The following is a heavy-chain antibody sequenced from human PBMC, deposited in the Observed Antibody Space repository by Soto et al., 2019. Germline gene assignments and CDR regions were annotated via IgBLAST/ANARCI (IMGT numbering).Heavy chain of an antibody. D-gene: IGHD5-12*01. V-gene: IGHV3-48*03. Sequence: SLRLSCAASVFTCSSYEMNWFRQAPGKGLEWVSYISSSGSTIYYADSVKGRFTISRDNAKNSLYLQMNSLRAEDTAVYYCAREQVEMATITSLDYWGQGTLVTVSS. CDR1: VFTCSSYE. J-gene: IGHJ4*02. CDR3: AREQVEMATITSLDY. CDR2: ISSSGSTI.